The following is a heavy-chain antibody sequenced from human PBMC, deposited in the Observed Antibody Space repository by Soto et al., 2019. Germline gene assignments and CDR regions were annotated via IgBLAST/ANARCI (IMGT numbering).Heavy chain of an antibody. V-gene: IGHV6-1*01. J-gene: IGHJ6*02. CDR1: GDSVSSNSAA. CDR3: ARDGIPTASYCSSTSCYYYYGMDV. Sequence: PSQPLSLTCAISGDSVSSNSAAWNWIRQSPSRGLEWLGRTYYRSKWYNDYAVSVKSRITINPDTSKNQFSLQLNSVTPEDTAVYYCARDGIPTASYCSSTSCYYYYGMDVWGQGTTVTVSS. D-gene: IGHD2-2*01. CDR2: TYYRSKWYN.